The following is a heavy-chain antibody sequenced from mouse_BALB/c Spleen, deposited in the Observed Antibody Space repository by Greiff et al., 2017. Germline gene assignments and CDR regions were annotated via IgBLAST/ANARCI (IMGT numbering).Heavy chain of an antibody. Sequence: EVKLMESGGGLVKPGGSLKLSCAASGFTFSSYAMSWVRQSPEKRLEWVAEISSGGSYTYYPDTVTGRFTISRDNAKNTLYLEMSSLRSEDTAMYYCARFTTYYFDYWGQGTTLTVSS. CDR2: ISSGGSYT. V-gene: IGHV5-9-4*01. CDR3: ARFTTYYFDY. CDR1: GFTFSSYA. J-gene: IGHJ2*01. D-gene: IGHD2-12*01.